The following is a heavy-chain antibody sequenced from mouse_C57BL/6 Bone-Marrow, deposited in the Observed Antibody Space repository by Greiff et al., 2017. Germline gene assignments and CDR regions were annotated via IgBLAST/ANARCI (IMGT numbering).Heavy chain of an antibody. J-gene: IGHJ2*01. CDR2: IDPSDSYT. CDR1: GYTFTSYW. Sequence: VQLQQPGAELVKPGASVKLSCKASGYTFTSYWMQWVKQRPGQGLEWIGEIDPSDSYTNYSQKFKSKATMTVDTSSSTAYMQLSSLTSEDAAVYYCARSTGYVDYFDYWGQGTTLTVSS. D-gene: IGHD3-2*02. V-gene: IGHV1-50*01. CDR3: ARSTGYVDYFDY.